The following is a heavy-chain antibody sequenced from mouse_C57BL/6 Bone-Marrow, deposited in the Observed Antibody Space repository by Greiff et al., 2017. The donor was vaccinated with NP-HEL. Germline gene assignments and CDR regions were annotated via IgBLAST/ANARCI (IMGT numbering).Heavy chain of an antibody. CDR2: IDPENGDT. J-gene: IGHJ1*03. Sequence: EVQLQQSGAELVRPGASVKLSCTASGFNIKDDYMHWVKQRPEQGLEWIGWIDPENGDTEYASKFQGKATITADTSSNTAYLQLSSLTSEDTAVYYCTTTHYYGSSPYWYVDVWGTGTTVTVSS. CDR3: TTTHYYGSSPYWYVDV. V-gene: IGHV14-4*01. D-gene: IGHD1-1*01. CDR1: GFNIKDDY.